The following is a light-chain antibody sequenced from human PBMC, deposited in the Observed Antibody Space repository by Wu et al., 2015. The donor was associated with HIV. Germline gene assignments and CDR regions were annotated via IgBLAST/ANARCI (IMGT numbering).Light chain of an antibody. CDR2: AAS. CDR3: QKYNSAPWT. CDR1: QDISNY. V-gene: IGKV1-27*01. J-gene: IGKJ1*01. Sequence: DIQMTQSPSSLSASVGDRVTTTCRASQDISNYLAWYQQKPGKVPKLLIYAASTLQSGVPSRFSGSGSGTDFTLTISSLQPEDVATYYCQKYNSAPWTFGQGTKVEIK.